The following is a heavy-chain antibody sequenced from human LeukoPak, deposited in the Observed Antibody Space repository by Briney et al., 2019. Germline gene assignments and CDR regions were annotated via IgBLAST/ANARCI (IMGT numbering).Heavy chain of an antibody. V-gene: IGHV3-53*01. CDR2: IYSGGST. D-gene: IGHD1-20*01. CDR1: GFTVSSIY. Sequence: GGSLRLSCAASGFTVSSIYMSWVRQAPGKGLEWVSVIYSGGSTYYADSVKGRITISRDNAKNSLYLQMNSLRAEDTAVYYCARALLLDSYFDYWGQGTLVTVSS. J-gene: IGHJ4*02. CDR3: ARALLLDSYFDY.